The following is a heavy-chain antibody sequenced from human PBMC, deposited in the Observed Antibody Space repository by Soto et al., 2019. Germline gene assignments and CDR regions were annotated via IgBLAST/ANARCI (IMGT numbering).Heavy chain of an antibody. J-gene: IGHJ4*02. CDR1: GGSVSSGSYY. CDR2: IYYSGST. CDR3: ARARDGYRMPYYFDY. Sequence: PSETLSLTCTVSGGSVSSGSYYWSWIRQPPGKGLEWIGYIYYSGSTNYNPSLKSRVTISVDTSKNQFSLKLSSVTAADTAVYYCARARDGYRMPYYFDYWGQGTLVTV. D-gene: IGHD5-12*01. V-gene: IGHV4-61*01.